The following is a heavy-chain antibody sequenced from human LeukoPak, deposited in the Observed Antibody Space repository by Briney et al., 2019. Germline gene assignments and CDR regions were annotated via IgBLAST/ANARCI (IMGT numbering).Heavy chain of an antibody. V-gene: IGHV3-30*04. Sequence: GGSLRLSCAASGFTFTSLAMHWVRQAPGKGLEWVAVISSDVSRQYYADSVKGRFTLSRDNSKSTLYLQMNSLRDEDTAVYYCARGGLRWYNHFDYWGQGTLVTVSS. J-gene: IGHJ4*02. D-gene: IGHD4-23*01. CDR1: GFTFTSLA. CDR3: ARGGLRWYNHFDY. CDR2: ISSDVSRQ.